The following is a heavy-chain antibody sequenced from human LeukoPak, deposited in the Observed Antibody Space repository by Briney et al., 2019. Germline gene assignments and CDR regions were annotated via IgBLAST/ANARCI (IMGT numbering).Heavy chain of an antibody. J-gene: IGHJ4*02. D-gene: IGHD6-19*01. V-gene: IGHV3-13*01. CDR1: GFTFIDYD. CDR2: IGIRGDT. CDR3: TRGGIQVSGIDEFDY. Sequence: GGSLRLSCAASGFTFIDYDMHWVRQVIGKGLEWVSAIGIRGDTHYLGSVKGRFTISRENAESCLYLQMNSLRAEDTAVYYCTRGGIQVSGIDEFDYWGRGTLVTVS.